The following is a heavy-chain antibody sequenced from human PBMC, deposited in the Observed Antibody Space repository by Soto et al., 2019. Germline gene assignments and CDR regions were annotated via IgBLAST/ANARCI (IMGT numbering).Heavy chain of an antibody. CDR3: ARHGTLLIDY. CDR2: IYYSGST. J-gene: IGHJ4*02. D-gene: IGHD1-26*01. V-gene: IGHV4-39*01. Sequence: KLSETLSLTCTVSGGSISSSSYYWGWIRQPPGKGLEWIGSIYYSGSTYYNPSLKSRVTISVDTSKNHFSLKLSSVTAADTAVYYCARHGTLLIDYWGQGTLVTVSS. CDR1: GGSISSSSYY.